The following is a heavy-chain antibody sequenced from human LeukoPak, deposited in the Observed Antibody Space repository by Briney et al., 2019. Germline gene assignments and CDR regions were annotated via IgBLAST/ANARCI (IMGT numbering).Heavy chain of an antibody. CDR3: ARDSLYCSSTSCYSDAFDI. CDR1: GFTFSSYS. D-gene: IGHD2-2*02. Sequence: GGSLRLSCAASGFTFSSYSMNWVRQAPGRGLEWVSSIRSSSSYIYYADSVKGRFTISRDNAKNSLYLQMNSLRAEDTAVYYCARDSLYCSSTSCYSDAFDIWGQGTMVTVSS. V-gene: IGHV3-21*01. J-gene: IGHJ3*02. CDR2: IRSSSSYI.